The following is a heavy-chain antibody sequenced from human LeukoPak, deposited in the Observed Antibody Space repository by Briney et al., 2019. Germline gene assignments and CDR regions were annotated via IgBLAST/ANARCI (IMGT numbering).Heavy chain of an antibody. CDR2: IIPIFGTA. CDR1: GGTFSSYA. CDR3: ARGQWTNIVPANWFDP. J-gene: IGHJ5*02. V-gene: IGHV1-69*13. D-gene: IGHD5-12*01. Sequence: ASVKVSCKASGGTFSSYAISWVRQAPGQGLEWMGGIIPIFGTANYAQKFQGRVTITADESTSTAYMELSSLRSEDTAVYYCARGQWTNIVPANWFDPWGQGTLVTVSS.